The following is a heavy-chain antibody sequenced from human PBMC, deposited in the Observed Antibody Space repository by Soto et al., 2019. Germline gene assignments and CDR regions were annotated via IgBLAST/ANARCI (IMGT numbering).Heavy chain of an antibody. J-gene: IGHJ6*02. CDR2: INPSNGGA. Sequence: ASVKVSCKASEFTLTNNYIQWVRQAPGQGLEWMGIINPSNGGATYAQKFQGRVTLTRDTSTTVVYLEVSSLGSEDTAVYYCAYGMDVWGQGTTVTVSS. CDR1: EFTLTNNY. CDR3: AYGMDV. V-gene: IGHV1-46*01.